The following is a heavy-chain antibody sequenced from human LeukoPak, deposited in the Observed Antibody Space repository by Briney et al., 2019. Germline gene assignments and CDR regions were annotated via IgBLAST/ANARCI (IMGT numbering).Heavy chain of an antibody. D-gene: IGHD1-26*01. CDR2: ISYDGSNK. CDR3: AKDWEYSGSYDADLDAFDI. V-gene: IGHV3-30*18. CDR1: GFTFSSYG. J-gene: IGHJ3*02. Sequence: GRSLRLSCAASGFTFSSYGMHWVRQAPGKGLEWVAVISYDGSNKYYADSVKGRFTISRDNSKNTLYLQMNSLRAEDTAVYCCAKDWEYSGSYDADLDAFDIWGQGTMVTVSS.